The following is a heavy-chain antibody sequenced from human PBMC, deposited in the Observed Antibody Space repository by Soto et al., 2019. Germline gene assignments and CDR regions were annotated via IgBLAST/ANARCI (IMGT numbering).Heavy chain of an antibody. CDR3: ARHRRTTVAKFYFDY. J-gene: IGHJ4*02. D-gene: IGHD4-4*01. Sequence: PSETLSLTCTVSGGSINSYCWSWIRQPPGKGLEWIAYIFDSGNTNYNPSLKSRVTMSVDTSKNQFSLKLTSVTAADTAVYYCARHRRTTVAKFYFDYWGQGALVTVSS. CDR1: GGSINSYC. V-gene: IGHV4-59*08. CDR2: IFDSGNT.